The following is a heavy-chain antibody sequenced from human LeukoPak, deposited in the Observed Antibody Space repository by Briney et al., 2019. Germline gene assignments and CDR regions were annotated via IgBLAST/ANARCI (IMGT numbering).Heavy chain of an antibody. CDR2: IYYSGST. CDR1: GGSISSSSYY. J-gene: IGHJ3*02. Sequence: SETLSLTCTVSGGSISSSSYYWGWIRQPPGRGLEWIGNIYYSGSTNYSPSLKSRVTISLDMSWNQFSLKLTSVTAADTAMYYCARQVLSTWPPFGFDIRGQVTIVTV. V-gene: IGHV4-39*01. D-gene: IGHD2-8*01. CDR3: ARQVLSTWPPFGFDI.